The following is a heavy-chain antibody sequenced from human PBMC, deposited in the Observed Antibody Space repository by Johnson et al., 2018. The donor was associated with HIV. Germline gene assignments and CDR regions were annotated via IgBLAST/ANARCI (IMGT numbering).Heavy chain of an antibody. CDR3: AKVGGSHDYVWGSYPGN. CDR2: IRHAGINK. CDR1: GFTFRNYD. V-gene: IGHV3-30*02. D-gene: IGHD3-16*02. J-gene: IGHJ3*01. Sequence: QVQLVESGGGVVQPGGSLRLSCAASGFTFRNYDMHWVRQAPGKGLEWVAFIRHAGINKYYADSVKGRFNISRDNFKNTLYLQMKSLRDEDTAVYYCAKVGGSHDYVWGSYPGNWGQGTMVIVSS.